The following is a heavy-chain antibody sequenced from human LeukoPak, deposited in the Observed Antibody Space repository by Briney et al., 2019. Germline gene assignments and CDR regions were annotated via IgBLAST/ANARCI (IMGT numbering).Heavy chain of an antibody. CDR3: AKVKTHWYFDR. Sequence: PGGSLRLSCAGSGFTFSTNDMSWVRQAPGKGLEWVSAIGGSGGTTYEDSVKGRFTISRDNSKNTLYLQMNSLRAEDTAVYYCAKVKTHWYFDRWGQGTLVTVSS. V-gene: IGHV3-23*01. CDR1: GFTFSTND. D-gene: IGHD1-1*01. J-gene: IGHJ4*02. CDR2: IGGSGGTT.